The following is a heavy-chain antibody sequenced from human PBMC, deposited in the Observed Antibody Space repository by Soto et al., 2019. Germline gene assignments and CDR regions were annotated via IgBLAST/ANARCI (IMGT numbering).Heavy chain of an antibody. CDR3: ARTSYDSSGTAADP. CDR1: GGSIRSGCYY. J-gene: IGHJ5*02. D-gene: IGHD3-22*01. Sequence: QVQLQESGPGLVKPSDTLSLPCSVSGGSIRSGCYYWRWLRQHPGKRLEWIGYIFYSGSTYYNPSLKSRVTISVDTSKNQFSLKLSSVTAADTAVYYCARTSYDSSGTAADPWGQGTLVTVSS. V-gene: IGHV4-31*03. CDR2: IFYSGST.